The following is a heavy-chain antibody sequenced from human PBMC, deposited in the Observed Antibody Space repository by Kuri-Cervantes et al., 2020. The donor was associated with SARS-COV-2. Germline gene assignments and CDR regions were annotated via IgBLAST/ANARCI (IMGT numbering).Heavy chain of an antibody. Sequence: GSLRLSCAVYGGSFSGYYWSWIRQPLGKGLEWIGEINHSGSTNYNPSLKSRVTISVDTSKNQFSLKLSSVTAADTAVYYCARGWLFGYWGQGTLVTVSS. CDR3: ARGWLFGY. J-gene: IGHJ4*02. D-gene: IGHD2-21*01. V-gene: IGHV4-34*01. CDR1: GGSFSGYY. CDR2: INHSGST.